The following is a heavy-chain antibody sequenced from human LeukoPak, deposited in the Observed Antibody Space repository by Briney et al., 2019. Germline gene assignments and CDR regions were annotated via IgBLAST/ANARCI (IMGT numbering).Heavy chain of an antibody. Sequence: SETLSLTCAVYGGSFSGYYWSWIRQPPGKGLEWIGEINHSGSTNYNPSLKSRVTISVDTSKNQFSLKLRSVTAADTAVYYCARESLRQQWLVRREEYYYMDVWGKGTTVTISS. CDR3: ARESLRQQWLVRREEYYYMDV. CDR1: GGSFSGYY. J-gene: IGHJ6*03. V-gene: IGHV4-34*01. CDR2: INHSGST. D-gene: IGHD6-19*01.